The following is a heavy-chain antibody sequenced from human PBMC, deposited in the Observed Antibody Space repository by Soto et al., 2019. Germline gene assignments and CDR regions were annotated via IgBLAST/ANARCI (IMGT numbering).Heavy chain of an antibody. CDR1: GYTFTSYY. Sequence: ASVKVSCKASGYTFTSYYMNWVRQAPGQGLEWMGWISGYNGDTNYAQKFQGRVTMTIDTSTTTAYMELRGLTSDDTAIYYCAKNGQPPYYYYGLDVWGQGTTVTVSS. J-gene: IGHJ6*02. V-gene: IGHV1-18*04. CDR2: ISGYNGDT. D-gene: IGHD2-8*01. CDR3: AKNGQPPYYYYGLDV.